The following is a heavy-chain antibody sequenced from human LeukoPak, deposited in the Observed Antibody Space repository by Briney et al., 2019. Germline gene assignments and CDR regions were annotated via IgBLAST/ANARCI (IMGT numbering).Heavy chain of an antibody. D-gene: IGHD5-12*01. V-gene: IGHV1-46*01. Sequence: ASVKVSCKASGYTFTSYYMHWVRQAPGQGLEWMGIINPSGGNTNYAQKFQGRVTMTRDMSTSTVYMELSSLRSEDTAVYYCARDRGIRGGGYSDYYFDYWGQGTLVTVSS. CDR2: INPSGGNT. J-gene: IGHJ4*02. CDR3: ARDRGIRGGGYSDYYFDY. CDR1: GYTFTSYY.